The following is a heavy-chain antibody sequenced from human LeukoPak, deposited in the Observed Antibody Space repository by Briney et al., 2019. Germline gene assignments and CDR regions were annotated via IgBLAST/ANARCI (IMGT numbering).Heavy chain of an antibody. Sequence: PSETLSLTCAVYGGSFSGYYWSWIRQPPGKGLEWIGEINHSGSTNYNPSLKSRVTISVDTSKNQFSLKLSSVTAADTAVYYCARGPHYDILTGYYNDAFDNWGQGTMVTVSS. J-gene: IGHJ3*02. CDR1: GGSFSGYY. CDR3: ARGPHYDILTGYYNDAFDN. CDR2: INHSGST. D-gene: IGHD3-9*01. V-gene: IGHV4-34*01.